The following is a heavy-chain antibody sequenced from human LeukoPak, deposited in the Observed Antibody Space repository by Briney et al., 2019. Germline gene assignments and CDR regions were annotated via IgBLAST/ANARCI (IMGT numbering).Heavy chain of an antibody. D-gene: IGHD5-18*01. V-gene: IGHV4-61*01. J-gene: IGHJ4*02. Sequence: SETLSLTCTVSGDSVSSGSYYWSWIRQPPGKGLEWIGEIYHSGTTNYNPSLKSRVTISVDKSKNQFSLKLRSVTAADTAIYYCARAGTAMVTRYFDYWGQGTLVTVSS. CDR3: ARAGTAMVTRYFDY. CDR2: IYHSGTT. CDR1: GDSVSSGSYY.